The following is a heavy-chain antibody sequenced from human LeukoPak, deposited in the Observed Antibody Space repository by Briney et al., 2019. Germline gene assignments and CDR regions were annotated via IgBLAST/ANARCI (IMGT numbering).Heavy chain of an antibody. Sequence: SETLSLTCAVYGGSFSTYYWTWIRQPPGKGLEWIGEINHSGSTNYNPSLKSRVTMSVDTSKNQFSLKLSAVTAADTAVYYCAREPQQLVVSGLQLYAFDIWGQGTMVTVSS. J-gene: IGHJ3*02. CDR3: AREPQQLVVSGLQLYAFDI. V-gene: IGHV4-34*01. CDR2: INHSGST. CDR1: GGSFSTYY. D-gene: IGHD6-13*01.